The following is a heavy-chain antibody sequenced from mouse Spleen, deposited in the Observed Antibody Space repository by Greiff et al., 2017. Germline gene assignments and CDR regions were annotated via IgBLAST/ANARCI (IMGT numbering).Heavy chain of an antibody. V-gene: IGHV1-85*01. Sequence: QVQLQQSGPELVKPGASVKLSCKASGYTFTSYDINWVKQRPGQGLEWIGWIYPRDGSTKYNEKFKGKATLTVTSSSTAYMELHSLTSEDSAVYFCARSDWEPFFDYWGQGTTLTVSS. CDR2: IYPRDGST. J-gene: IGHJ2*01. CDR3: ARSDWEPFFDY. CDR1: GYTFTSYD. D-gene: IGHD4-1*01.